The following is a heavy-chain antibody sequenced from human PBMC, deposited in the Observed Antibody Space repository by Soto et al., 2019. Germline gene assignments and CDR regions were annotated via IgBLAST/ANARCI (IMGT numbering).Heavy chain of an antibody. D-gene: IGHD3-9*01. CDR2: MHHTQGT. CDR1: GASISSYY. J-gene: IGHJ5*02. CDR3: ARVPFVGYFDWLDP. V-gene: IGHV4-59*01. Sequence: PSETLSLTSSVSGASISSYYWTWIRQPPGGGLEWIGYMHHTQGTNDNPSLRGRVHMLIDTSMNQFSLRLTSVTAADTAVYYCARVPFVGYFDWLDPWGHGTLVTVSS.